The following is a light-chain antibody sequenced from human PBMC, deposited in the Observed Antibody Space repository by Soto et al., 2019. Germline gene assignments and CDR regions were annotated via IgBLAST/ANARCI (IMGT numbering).Light chain of an antibody. CDR3: QQYYSTPIT. V-gene: IGKV4-1*01. Sequence: DIVMTQSPDSLAVSLGERATINCKSSQSIVYNLNKFLAWYQQKPGQPPKLLIYWASTRESGVPDRFSGSGSGTDFTLTISSLQAEDVAVYYCQQYYSTPITFGQGTRLEIK. CDR2: WAS. J-gene: IGKJ5*01. CDR1: QSIVYNLNKF.